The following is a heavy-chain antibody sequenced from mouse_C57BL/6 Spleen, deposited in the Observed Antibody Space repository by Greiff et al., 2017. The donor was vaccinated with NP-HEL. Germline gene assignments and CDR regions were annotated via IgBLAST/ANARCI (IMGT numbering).Heavy chain of an antibody. V-gene: IGHV1-81*01. D-gene: IGHD3-2*02. CDR1: GYTFTSYG. J-gene: IGHJ3*01. CDR2: IYPRSGNT. Sequence: VQLQESGAELARPGASVKLSCKASGYTFTSYGISWVKQRTGQGLEWIGEIYPRSGNTYYNEKFKGKATLTADKSSSTAYMELRSLTSEDSAVYFCARESSGYVWFAYWGQGTLVTVSA. CDR3: ARESSGYVWFAY.